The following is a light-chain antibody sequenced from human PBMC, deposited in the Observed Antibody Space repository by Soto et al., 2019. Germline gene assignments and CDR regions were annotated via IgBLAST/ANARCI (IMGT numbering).Light chain of an antibody. J-gene: IGLJ3*02. CDR3: ASWDASLNAWV. CDR2: SDN. V-gene: IGLV1-44*01. Sequence: QSVLTQPPSASGTPGQRVAISCSGSSSDIGSNTVNWYQHLPGTAPPLLMYSDNQRPSGVPDRLSGAKSGTSASLAISGLQSEADGAYYCASWDASLNAWVFGGGTKLTVL. CDR1: SSDIGSNT.